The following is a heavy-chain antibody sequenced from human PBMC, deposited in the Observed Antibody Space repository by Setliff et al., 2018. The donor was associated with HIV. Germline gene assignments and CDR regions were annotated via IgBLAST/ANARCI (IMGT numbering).Heavy chain of an antibody. CDR3: ARGTTITYYFDY. CDR1: GGTFSSYA. CDR2: IIPVCRTA. D-gene: IGHD3-10*01. Sequence: SVKVSCKASGGTFSSYAISWVRQTPGQGLEWMGGIIPVCRTANYAQKFQGRVTITADEYTSTAYMELSSPRSEDTAVYYCARGTTITYYFDYWGQGRQVTVSS. J-gene: IGHJ4*02. V-gene: IGHV1-69*13.